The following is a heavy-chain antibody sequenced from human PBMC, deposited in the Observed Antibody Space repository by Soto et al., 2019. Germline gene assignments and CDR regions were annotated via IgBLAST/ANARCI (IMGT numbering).Heavy chain of an antibody. CDR3: ARRRDDFWSGSIDY. CDR1: GGSISSYY. Sequence: PSETLSLTCTVSGGSISSYYWSWIRQPPGKGLEWIGSIYYSGSTYYNPSLKSRVTISVDTSKNQFSLKLSSVTAADTAVYYCARRRDDFWSGSIDYWGQGTLVTVSS. D-gene: IGHD3-3*01. J-gene: IGHJ4*02. CDR2: IYYSGST. V-gene: IGHV4-39*01.